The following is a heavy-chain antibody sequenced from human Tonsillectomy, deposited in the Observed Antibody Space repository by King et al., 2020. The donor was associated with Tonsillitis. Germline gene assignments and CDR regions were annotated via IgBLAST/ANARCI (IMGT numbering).Heavy chain of an antibody. CDR2: IYPGDADI. V-gene: IGHV5-51*03. CDR3: ATLSPSTLGAFDI. J-gene: IGHJ3*02. D-gene: IGHD3-16*01. Sequence: QLVQSGAEVKKPGESLKISCKGSGYSFTNYWIGWVRQMPGKGLEWMGIIYPGDADIRYSPSFQGQVTISADKSISTAYLQWSSLKASDTAMYYCATLSPSTLGAFDIWGQGTMVTVSS. CDR1: GYSFTNYW.